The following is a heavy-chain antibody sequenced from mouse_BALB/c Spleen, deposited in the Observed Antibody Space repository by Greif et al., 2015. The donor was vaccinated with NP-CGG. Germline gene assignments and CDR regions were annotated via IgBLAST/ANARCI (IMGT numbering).Heavy chain of an antibody. J-gene: IGHJ2*01. CDR1: GFTFSSYA. Sequence: EVKVVESGGGLVKPGGSLKLSCAASGFTFSSYAMSWVRQSPEKRLEWVAEISSGGSYTYYPDTVTGRFTISRDNAKNTLYLEMSSLRSEDTAMYYCAREGHYYGSSYGYFDYWGQGTTLTVSS. V-gene: IGHV5-9-4*01. D-gene: IGHD1-1*01. CDR2: ISSGGSYT. CDR3: AREGHYYGSSYGYFDY.